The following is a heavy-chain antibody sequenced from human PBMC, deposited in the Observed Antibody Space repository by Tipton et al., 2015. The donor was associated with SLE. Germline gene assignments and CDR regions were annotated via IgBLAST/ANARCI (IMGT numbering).Heavy chain of an antibody. V-gene: IGHV3-7*04. CDR3: ARGGGSFDY. Sequence: SLRLSCAASGFTFSSYWMSWVRQAPGKGLEWVANIKHDGSDKYYVDSVKGRFTISRDNAKNSLYLQMNSLRVEDTAVYYCARGGGSFDYWGQGTLVTVSS. CDR2: IKHDGSDK. D-gene: IGHD1-1*01. CDR1: GFTFSSYW. J-gene: IGHJ4*02.